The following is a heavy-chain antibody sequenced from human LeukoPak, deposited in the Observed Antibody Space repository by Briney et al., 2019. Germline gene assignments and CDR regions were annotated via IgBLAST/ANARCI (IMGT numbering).Heavy chain of an antibody. Sequence: SETLSLTCTVSGGSVSSSYWSWIRQPPGKGLEWIGHIYYSGTTSGNTNYNPSLKSRVTIAIDTSKNQFSLQVRSVTAADTAVYYCARGSGRYYYYGVDVWGQGTTVAVSS. J-gene: IGHJ6*02. CDR3: ARGSGRYYYYGVDV. CDR1: GGSVSSSY. D-gene: IGHD7-27*01. CDR2: IYYSGTTSGNT. V-gene: IGHV4-59*02.